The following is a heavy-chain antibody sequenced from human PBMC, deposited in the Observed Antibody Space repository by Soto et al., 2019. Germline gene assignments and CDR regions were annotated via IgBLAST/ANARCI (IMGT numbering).Heavy chain of an antibody. J-gene: IGHJ6*02. CDR1: GGTFSSYA. CDR2: IIPIFGTA. D-gene: IGHD6-13*01. Sequence: GASVKVSCKASGGTFSSYAISWVRQAPGQGLEWMGGIIPIFGTANYAQKFQGRVTITADESTSTAYMELSSLRSEDTAVYYCARVKQQLVLGMDVWGQGTTVTVSS. V-gene: IGHV1-69*13. CDR3: ARVKQQLVLGMDV.